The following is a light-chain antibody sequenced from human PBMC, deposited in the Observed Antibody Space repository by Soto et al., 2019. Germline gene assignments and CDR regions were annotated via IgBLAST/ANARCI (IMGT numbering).Light chain of an antibody. CDR3: QVSYINIRIFT. Sequence: IQLTQSPSSLSASVGDRVTITCRASQGITSYLAWYQQRPGKAPRLLIYSASTLQSGVPSRFSGSGSGTDFTLTISSLQAEDFATYYCQVSYINIRIFTFGPGTKLDIK. CDR2: SAS. J-gene: IGKJ3*01. CDR1: QGITSY. V-gene: IGKV1-9*01.